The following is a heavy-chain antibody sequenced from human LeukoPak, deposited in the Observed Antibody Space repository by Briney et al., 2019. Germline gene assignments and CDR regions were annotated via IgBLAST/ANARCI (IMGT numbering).Heavy chain of an antibody. CDR1: GGSISSSSYY. Sequence: KPSETLSLTCTVSGGSISSSSYYWGWIRQPPGKGLEWIGSIYYSGSTYYNPSLKSRVTISVDTSKNQFSLKLSSVTGADTAVYYCASTTRITMIVADYWGQGSLVTVSS. CDR3: ASTTRITMIVADY. J-gene: IGHJ4*02. CDR2: IYYSGST. D-gene: IGHD3-22*01. V-gene: IGHV4-39*01.